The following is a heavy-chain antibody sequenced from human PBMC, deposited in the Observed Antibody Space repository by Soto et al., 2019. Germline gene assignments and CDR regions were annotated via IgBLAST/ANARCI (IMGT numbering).Heavy chain of an antibody. CDR1: GGTFSTYT. J-gene: IGHJ3*01. CDR2: IIPLFGTT. D-gene: IGHD3-16*01. V-gene: IGHV1-69*18. Sequence: QVHLVQSGAEVRKPGSSVKVSCKTSGGTFSTYTIYWVRQAPGQGLEWMGRIIPLFGTTKYAQNFQDRVTITAEEYTSTTYMELSSLRAEDTAVYYCARRLDDRADEGFDVWGEGTAVTVSA. CDR3: ARRLDDRADEGFDV.